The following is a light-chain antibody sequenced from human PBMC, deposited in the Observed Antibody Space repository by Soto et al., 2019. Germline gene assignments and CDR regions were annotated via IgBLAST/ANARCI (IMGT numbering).Light chain of an antibody. J-gene: IGKJ4*01. CDR1: QSVGNNY. CDR3: QQCATSPLT. CDR2: DAS. V-gene: IGKV3-20*01. Sequence: EIVLTQSPGTLSLSQGERATLSCRASQSVGNNYLAWFQQKSGQAPRLLIYDASSRATDIPYRFSGSGSGTDFTLTISRLEPEAFAVYYCQQCATSPLTFGGGTKVEIK.